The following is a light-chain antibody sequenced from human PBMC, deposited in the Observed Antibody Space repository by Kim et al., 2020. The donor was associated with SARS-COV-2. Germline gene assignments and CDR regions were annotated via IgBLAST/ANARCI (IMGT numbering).Light chain of an antibody. CDR2: GAS. V-gene: IGKV3-15*01. J-gene: IGKJ4*01. CDR1: QSVSSN. Sequence: VSPGERAPLSCRASQSVSSNLAWYQQKPGQAPRLLIYGASTRATGGPARFSGSGSGTEFTLTISSLQSEDFAVYYCQQYNNWPLTFGGGTKVDIK. CDR3: QQYNNWPLT.